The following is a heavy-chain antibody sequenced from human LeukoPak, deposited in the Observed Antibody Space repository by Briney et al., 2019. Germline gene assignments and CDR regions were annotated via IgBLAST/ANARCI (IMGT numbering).Heavy chain of an antibody. CDR2: INWNSGNI. CDR3: AREAALTIFGVVHYFDY. Sequence: GRSLRLSCAASGFTFDDYAMHWVRQAPGKGLEWVSAINWNSGNIGYADSVKGRFTISRDNAKNSLYLQMNSLRVEDTAVYYCAREAALTIFGVVHYFDYWGQGTLVSVSS. V-gene: IGHV3-9*01. D-gene: IGHD3-3*01. J-gene: IGHJ4*02. CDR1: GFTFDDYA.